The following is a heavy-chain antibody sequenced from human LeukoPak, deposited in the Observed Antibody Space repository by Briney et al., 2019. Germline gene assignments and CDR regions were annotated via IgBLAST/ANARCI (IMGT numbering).Heavy chain of an antibody. D-gene: IGHD2-15*01. CDR1: GGSISSSSYY. V-gene: IGHV4-39*01. J-gene: IGHJ5*02. Sequence: KPSETLSFTCTVSGGSISSSSYYWGWIRQPPGKGLEWIGSIYYSGSTYYNPSLKSRVTISVDTSKNQFSLKLSSVTAADTAVYYCARHAGSHNWFDPWGQGTLVTVSS. CDR3: ARHAGSHNWFDP. CDR2: IYYSGST.